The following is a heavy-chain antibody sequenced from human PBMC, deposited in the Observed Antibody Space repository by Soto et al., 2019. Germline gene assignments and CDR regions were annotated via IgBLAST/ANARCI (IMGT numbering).Heavy chain of an antibody. V-gene: IGHV1-3*01. CDR1: GYTFTSYA. D-gene: IGHD2-21*02. Sequence: QVQLVQSGAEVKKPGASVKVSCKASGYTFTSYAMHWVRQAPGQRLEWMGWINAGNGNSKYSQKFQGRVTITRDTSASTVYMELSSLRSEDTAVYYCARSIVVVTAADYWGQGTLVTLSS. J-gene: IGHJ4*02. CDR2: INAGNGNS. CDR3: ARSIVVVTAADY.